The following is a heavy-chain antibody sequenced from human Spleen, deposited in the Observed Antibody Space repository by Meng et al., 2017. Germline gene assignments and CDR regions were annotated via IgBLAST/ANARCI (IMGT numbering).Heavy chain of an antibody. J-gene: IGHJ4*02. CDR1: GYSISSGYY. CDR2: IYHSGST. D-gene: IGHD6-13*01. Sequence: SETLSLTCAVSGYSISSGYYWGWIRQPPGKGLEWIGSIYHSGSTYYNPSLKSRVTISVDTSKNQFSLKLSSVTAADTAVYYCARDLGAGIAAAGMPIDYWGQGTLVTVS. CDR3: ARDLGAGIAAAGMPIDY. V-gene: IGHV4-38-2*02.